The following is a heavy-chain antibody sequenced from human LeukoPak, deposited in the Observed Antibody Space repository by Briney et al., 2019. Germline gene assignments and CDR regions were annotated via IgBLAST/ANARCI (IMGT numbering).Heavy chain of an antibody. V-gene: IGHV1-18*01. D-gene: IGHD6-13*01. CDR3: ARDIPSIAAAGTRNWFDP. Sequence: GASVKVSCKASGYTFTSYGISWVRQAPGQGLEWMGWISAYNGNTNYAQKLQGRVTMTTDTSTSTAYMELRSLRSDDTAVYYCARDIPSIAAAGTRNWFDPWGQGTLVTVSS. J-gene: IGHJ5*02. CDR2: ISAYNGNT. CDR1: GYTFTSYG.